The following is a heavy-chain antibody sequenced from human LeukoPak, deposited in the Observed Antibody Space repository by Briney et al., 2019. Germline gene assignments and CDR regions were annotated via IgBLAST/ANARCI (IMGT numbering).Heavy chain of an antibody. CDR3: ARTLTPTGIAAAGTGDEGFDY. V-gene: IGHV3-21*01. D-gene: IGHD6-13*01. CDR1: GFTFSSYT. J-gene: IGHJ4*02. Sequence: GGSLRLSCAASGFTFSSYTMNWVRQAPGKGLEWVSFISTSSSYIYYADSVKGRFTISRDNAKNSLYLQMNSLRAEDTAVYYCARTLTPTGIAAAGTGDEGFDYWGQGTLVTVSS. CDR2: ISTSSSYI.